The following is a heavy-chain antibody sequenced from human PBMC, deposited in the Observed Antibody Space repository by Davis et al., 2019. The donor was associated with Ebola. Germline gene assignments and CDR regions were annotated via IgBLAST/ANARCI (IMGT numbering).Heavy chain of an antibody. D-gene: IGHD3-3*01. CDR3: ARSLLRFLEGPDT. J-gene: IGHJ5*02. CDR1: GGSFGSYY. CDR2: INRSGST. Sequence: SETLSPTFALYGGSFGSYYWSWVRQAPGKGLEWIGEINRSGSTNNNPSLKSRVSMTVDTSNNQLSLKLSHVTAADTAVYYCARSLLRFLEGPDTWGQGTLVTVSS. V-gene: IGHV4-34*01.